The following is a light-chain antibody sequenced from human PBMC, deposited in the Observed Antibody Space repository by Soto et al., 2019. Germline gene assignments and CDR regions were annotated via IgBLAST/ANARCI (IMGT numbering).Light chain of an antibody. J-gene: IGLJ2*01. CDR2: DVS. CDR3: SSYTGSSTLV. CDR1: SSDVGGYNY. V-gene: IGLV2-14*01. Sequence: QSVLTQPASASGSPGQSITISCSGTSSDVGGYNYVSWYQQNPGKAPKVMIYDVSSRPSGVSDRFSGSKSGNTASLTISGLQAEDEGDYYCSSYTGSSTLVFGGGTKLTVL.